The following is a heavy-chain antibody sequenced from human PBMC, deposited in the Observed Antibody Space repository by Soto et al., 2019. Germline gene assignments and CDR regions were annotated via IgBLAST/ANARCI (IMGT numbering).Heavy chain of an antibody. J-gene: IGHJ4*02. CDR3: ARELAVAGAYYFDY. Sequence: SETLSLTCTVSGGSISSYYWSWIRQPPGKGLEWIGYIYYSGSTNYNPSLKSRVTISVDTSKNQFSLKLSSVTAADTAVYYCARELAVAGAYYFDYWGQGTLVTVSS. V-gene: IGHV4-59*01. CDR2: IYYSGST. CDR1: GGSISSYY. D-gene: IGHD6-19*01.